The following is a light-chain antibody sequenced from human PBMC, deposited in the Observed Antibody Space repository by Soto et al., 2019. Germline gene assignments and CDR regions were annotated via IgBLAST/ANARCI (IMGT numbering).Light chain of an antibody. Sequence: QSVLTQPPSVSGAPGQRVSISCTGSSSNIGALYVVYWYQQLPGTAPKLLVSGVNDRLSGVPDRFSGSTSGTSASLAITGLQAEDEADYYCQSYDSRLSGSVFGTGTKVTVL. V-gene: IGLV1-40*01. CDR2: GVN. J-gene: IGLJ1*01. CDR3: QSYDSRLSGSV. CDR1: SSNIGALYV.